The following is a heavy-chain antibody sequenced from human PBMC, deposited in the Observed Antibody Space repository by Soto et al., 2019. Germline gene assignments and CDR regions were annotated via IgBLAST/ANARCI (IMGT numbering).Heavy chain of an antibody. Sequence: QVQLQESGPGLVKPSETLSLTCTVSSGSISGYYWNWIRQPPGKGLQWIGYIYYTGSTNYNPSLKSRVSISLDTSKNQFSLKLSSVTAADTAVYYCAREVGASPDFFDSWGQGTLVTVSS. CDR2: IYYTGST. J-gene: IGHJ4*02. CDR1: SGSISGYY. V-gene: IGHV4-59*01. D-gene: IGHD1-26*01. CDR3: AREVGASPDFFDS.